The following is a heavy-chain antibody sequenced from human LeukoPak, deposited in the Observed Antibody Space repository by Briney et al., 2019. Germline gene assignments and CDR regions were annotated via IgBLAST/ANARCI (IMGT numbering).Heavy chain of an antibody. CDR3: ARDAGYYVSGSSLDY. J-gene: IGHJ4*02. Sequence: ASVKVSCKASGNTFTRNYIQWVRQAPGLGLEWMGIISPSGDSTTYAQKFQGRVTMTRDTSTRTVYMELSSLRSEDTAVYYCARDAGYYVSGSSLDYWGQGTLVTVSS. CDR1: GNTFTRNY. D-gene: IGHD3-10*01. V-gene: IGHV1-46*01. CDR2: ISPSGDST.